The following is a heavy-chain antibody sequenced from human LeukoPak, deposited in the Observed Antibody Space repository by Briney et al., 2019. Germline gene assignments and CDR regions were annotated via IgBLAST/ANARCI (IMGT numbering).Heavy chain of an antibody. D-gene: IGHD3-3*01. CDR2: ISYDGSNK. CDR1: GFTFSSYA. J-gene: IGHJ6*02. CDR3: ARDFWSGYHRNYGMDV. Sequence: GGSLRLSCAASGFTFSSYAMHWVRQAPGKGLEWVAVISYDGSNKYYADSVKGRFTISRDNAKNSLYLQMNSLRAEDTAVYYCARDFWSGYHRNYGMDVWGQGTTVTVSS. V-gene: IGHV3-30-3*01.